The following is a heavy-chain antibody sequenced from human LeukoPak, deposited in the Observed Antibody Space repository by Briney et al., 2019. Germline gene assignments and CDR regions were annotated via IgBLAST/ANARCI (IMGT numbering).Heavy chain of an antibody. J-gene: IGHJ4*02. D-gene: IGHD3-22*01. CDR2: ISNSGGST. CDR1: GFTFSSYV. V-gene: IGHV3-23*01. Sequence: QAGGSLRLSCAASGFTFSSYVMSWVRQAPGKGLEWVSSISNSGGSTYYADSVKGRFTISRDDSKNTLYLQMNSLRAEDTAVYYCANPREDSSGYPLDYWGQGTLVTVSS. CDR3: ANPREDSSGYPLDY.